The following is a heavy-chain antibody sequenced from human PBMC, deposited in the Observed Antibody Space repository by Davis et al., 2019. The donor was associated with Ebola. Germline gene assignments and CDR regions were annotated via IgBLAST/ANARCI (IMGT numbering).Heavy chain of an antibody. J-gene: IGHJ5*02. Sequence: AASVKVSCKASGGTFSSYAISWVRQAPGQGLEWMGRIIPILGIANYAQKFQGRVTITADKSTSTAYMELSSLRSEDTAVYYCAGHIAARPNNWFDPWGQGTLVTVSS. CDR3: AGHIAARPNNWFDP. CDR2: IIPILGIA. V-gene: IGHV1-69*04. CDR1: GGTFSSYA. D-gene: IGHD6-6*01.